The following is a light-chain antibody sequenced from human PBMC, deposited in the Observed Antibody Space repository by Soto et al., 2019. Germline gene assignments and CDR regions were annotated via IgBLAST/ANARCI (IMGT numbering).Light chain of an antibody. V-gene: IGKV1-5*03. CDR3: QQLSTYPST. CDR1: QSISSY. Sequence: DIQITQSPSSLSASVVDRVTITCRASQSISSYLNWYQQKPGKAPKLLIYKASTLKSGVPSRFSGSGSGTEFTLTISSLQPDDFATYYCQQLSTYPSTFGGGTKVDIK. CDR2: KAS. J-gene: IGKJ4*01.